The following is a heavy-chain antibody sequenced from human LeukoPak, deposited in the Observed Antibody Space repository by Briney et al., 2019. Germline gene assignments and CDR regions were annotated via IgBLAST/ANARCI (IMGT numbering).Heavy chain of an antibody. CDR1: GGSISSGSYY. D-gene: IGHD3-10*01. J-gene: IGHJ4*02. V-gene: IGHV4-61*02. CDR2: IYTSGST. Sequence: SETLSLTCTVSGGSISSGSYYWSWIRQPAGKGLEWIGRIYTSGSTNYNPSLKSRVTISLDTSKNQFSLKLSSVTAADTAVYYCARHSGWRRYFDYWGQGTLVTVSS. CDR3: ARHSGWRRYFDY.